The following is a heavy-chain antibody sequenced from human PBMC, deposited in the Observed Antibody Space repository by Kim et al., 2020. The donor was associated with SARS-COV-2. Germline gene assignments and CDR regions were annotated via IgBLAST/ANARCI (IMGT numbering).Heavy chain of an antibody. V-gene: IGHV4-39*01. CDR2: IHHTGST. J-gene: IGHJ3*02. Sequence: SETLSLTCSVSGDSISGSYYYWGWIRQPPGKGLEWVGSIHHTGSTYYNPSLGGRVTISVDTSKNQFSLSLDYVTAADSAIYHCSVYERISGYGGFHIWGQGTNVTVTS. CDR1: GDSISGSYYY. CDR3: SVYERISGYGGFHI. D-gene: IGHD5-12*01.